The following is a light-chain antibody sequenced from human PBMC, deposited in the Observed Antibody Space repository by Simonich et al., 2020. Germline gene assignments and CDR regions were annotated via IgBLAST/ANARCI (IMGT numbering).Light chain of an antibody. V-gene: IGKV4-1*01. Sequence: DIVMTQSPDSLAVSLGERATINCKSSQSVLYSSNNKNYLAWYQQKPGQPPKRLIYGASTRESGGPDRFSGSGSGTDFTLTISSLPAEDVAVYYCQQYYSTPQTFGQGTKVEIK. CDR3: QQYYSTPQT. CDR2: GAS. CDR1: QSVLYSSNNKNY. J-gene: IGKJ1*01.